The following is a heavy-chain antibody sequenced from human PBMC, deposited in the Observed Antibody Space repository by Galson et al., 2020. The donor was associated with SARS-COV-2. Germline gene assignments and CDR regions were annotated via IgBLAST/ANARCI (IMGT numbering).Heavy chain of an antibody. D-gene: IGHD2-8*02. Sequence: GGSLRLSCAASGFTFSDYAMHWVRQAPGKGLEWVAVISYDGSNKYYADSVKGRFTISRAKSKNTLYLQMNSLRAEDTAVYHCARGEACTGGVCYGQGGYYYYDGMDVWGQGTTVTVSS. V-gene: IGHV3-30*04. J-gene: IGHJ6*02. CDR2: ISYDGSNK. CDR1: GFTFSDYA. CDR3: ARGEACTGGVCYGQGGYYYYDGMDV.